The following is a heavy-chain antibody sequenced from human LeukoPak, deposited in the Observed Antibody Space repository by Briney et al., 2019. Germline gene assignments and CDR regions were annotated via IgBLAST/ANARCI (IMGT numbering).Heavy chain of an antibody. Sequence: SVKVSCKASGGTLSSYAFSWVRQAPGQGLEWMGRIISISGTTIYAQNFQGRVSITTDESTSTAYLELSSLKSEDTAVYYCASALVTPRYYYMDVWDKGTTVTVSS. CDR2: IISISGTT. V-gene: IGHV1-69*05. CDR1: GGTLSSYA. CDR3: ASALVTPRYYYMDV. J-gene: IGHJ6*03. D-gene: IGHD4-23*01.